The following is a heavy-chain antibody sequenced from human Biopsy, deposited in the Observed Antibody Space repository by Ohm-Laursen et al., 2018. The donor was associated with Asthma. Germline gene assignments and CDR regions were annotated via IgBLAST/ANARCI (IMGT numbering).Heavy chain of an antibody. CDR3: ASDFPKDYVRYNFQF. Sequence: ASVTASCKISGYSLTDLSMHWVRQAPGQGLEWMGGHDHEEGGTANARRFQGRVTMTEDTSTDTAYMELSSLSSADTAVYYCASDFPKDYVRYNFQFWGQGTLVTVSS. D-gene: IGHD4-17*01. V-gene: IGHV1-24*01. CDR1: GYSLTDLS. J-gene: IGHJ4*02. CDR2: HDHEEGGT.